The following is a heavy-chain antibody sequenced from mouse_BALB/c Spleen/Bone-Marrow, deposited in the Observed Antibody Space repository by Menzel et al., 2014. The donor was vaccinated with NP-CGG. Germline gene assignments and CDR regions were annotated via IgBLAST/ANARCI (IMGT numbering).Heavy chain of an antibody. CDR1: GFTFSDFY. CDR2: SRNKAKYYTT. V-gene: IGHV7-1*02. J-gene: IGHJ3*01. CDR3: ARDVGYGNYFVY. D-gene: IGHD2-10*02. Sequence: EVKLMESGGGLVQPGDSLRLSCATSGFTFSDFYMEWVRQPPGKRQEWIAASRNKAKYYTTEYSASVKGRFIVSRDTSQSVLYLQMNALRAEDTAIYYCARDVGYGNYFVYWGQGTLVTVSA.